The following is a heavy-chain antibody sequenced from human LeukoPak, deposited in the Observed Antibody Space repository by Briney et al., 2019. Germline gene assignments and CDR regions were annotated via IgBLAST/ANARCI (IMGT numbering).Heavy chain of an antibody. J-gene: IGHJ4*02. CDR1: GFGFSTAW. V-gene: IGHV3-15*01. D-gene: IGHD3-3*01. CDR2: IKSNGDDDGKA. Sequence: GGSLRLSCAASGFGFSTAWMVWVRQSPGKGLEWVVRIKSNGDDDGKADYAAPVKGRFVMSRDDSQNVLYLQMNTLKTDDTAVYYCTTDFSHFDFSSGFYSYWGQGVLVTVSS. CDR3: TTDFSHFDFSSGFYSY.